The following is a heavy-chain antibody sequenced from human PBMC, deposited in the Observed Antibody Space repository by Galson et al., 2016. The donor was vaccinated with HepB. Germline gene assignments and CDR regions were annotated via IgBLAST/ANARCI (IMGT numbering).Heavy chain of an antibody. CDR2: ISARSDTK. CDR3: AKSATVIDGIDD. V-gene: IGHV3-23*01. J-gene: IGHJ4*02. Sequence: SLRLSCAASGFTFSSYAMSWVRQAPGKGLEWVSGISARSDTKYYADPVQGRFSISRDNSKNTLYLQMNSLRAEDTALYYCAKSATVIDGIDDWGQGTLVTVSS. D-gene: IGHD4-17*01. CDR1: GFTFSSYA.